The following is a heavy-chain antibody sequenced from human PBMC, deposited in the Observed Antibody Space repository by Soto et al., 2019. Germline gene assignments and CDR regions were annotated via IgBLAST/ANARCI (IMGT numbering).Heavy chain of an antibody. CDR2: IIPILGIA. D-gene: IGHD3-9*01. V-gene: IGHV1-69*02. CDR3: AGSSFDWYPPPYSYYMDV. Sequence: GASVKVSCKASGGTFSSYTISWVRQAPGQGLEWMGRIIPILGIANYAQKFQGRVTITADKSTSTAYMELNSLRSEDTAVYYCAGSSFDWYPPPYSYYMDVWGKGTTVTVSS. J-gene: IGHJ6*03. CDR1: GGTFSSYT.